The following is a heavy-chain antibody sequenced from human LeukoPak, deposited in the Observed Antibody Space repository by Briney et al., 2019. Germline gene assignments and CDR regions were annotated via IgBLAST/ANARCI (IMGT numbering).Heavy chain of an antibody. J-gene: IGHJ4*02. V-gene: IGHV3-11*01. Sequence: LSLTCAVYGGSFSGYYWSWIRQAPGKGLEWVSYISSSGSTIYYADSVKGRFTISRDNAKNSLYLQMNSLRAEDTAVYYCARARDGYNLDYFDYWGQGTLVTVSS. CDR1: GGSFSGYY. CDR2: ISSSGSTI. CDR3: ARARDGYNLDYFDY. D-gene: IGHD5-24*01.